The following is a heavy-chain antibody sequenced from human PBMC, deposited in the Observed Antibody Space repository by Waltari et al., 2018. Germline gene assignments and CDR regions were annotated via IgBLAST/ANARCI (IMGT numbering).Heavy chain of an antibody. CDR3: ASCTISGKRNAFHV. D-gene: IGHD3-3*01. V-gene: IGHV3-74*01. Sequence: EVQLVESGGGLVQPGGSLRLACAASGFSFSSYWMHWVRQAPGKGLMWVSRINSDGSSTNDADSVKGRFTISRDNAKNTLYLQMNRLRAEDTAVYYCASCTISGKRNAFHVWGQGTRVTVSS. J-gene: IGHJ3*01. CDR1: GFSFSSYW. CDR2: INSDGSST.